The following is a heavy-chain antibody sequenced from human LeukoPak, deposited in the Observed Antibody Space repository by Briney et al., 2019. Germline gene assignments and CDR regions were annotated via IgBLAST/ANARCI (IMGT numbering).Heavy chain of an antibody. D-gene: IGHD4-17*01. J-gene: IGHJ2*01. CDR2: VSSSSSYI. V-gene: IGHV3-21*01. Sequence: GSLRLSCAASGFTFSSYAMSWVRQAPGKGLEWVSSVSSSSSYIYYADSVKGRFTISRDNAKNSLYLQMNSLRAEDTAVYYCATLYGDYGYFDLWGRGTLVTVSS. CDR1: GFTFSSYA. CDR3: ATLYGDYGYFDL.